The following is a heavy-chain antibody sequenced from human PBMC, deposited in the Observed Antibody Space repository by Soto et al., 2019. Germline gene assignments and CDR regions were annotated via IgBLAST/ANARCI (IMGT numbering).Heavy chain of an antibody. CDR2: IYHSGST. V-gene: IGHV4-59*08. Sequence: QVQLQESGPGLVKPSETLSLTCTVSGGSISSYYCSWIRQPPGKGLEWIGYIYHSGSTNYNPSLKSRVTISIDTSKNQFSLKLSSVTAADTALYYCARRTDFDYWGQGTLVTVSS. CDR1: GGSISSYY. J-gene: IGHJ4*02. CDR3: ARRTDFDY.